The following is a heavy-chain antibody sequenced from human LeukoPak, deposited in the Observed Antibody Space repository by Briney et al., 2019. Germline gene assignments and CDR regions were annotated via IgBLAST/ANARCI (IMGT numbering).Heavy chain of an antibody. D-gene: IGHD3-10*01. Sequence: SETLSLTCTVSGGSISSYYWSWIRQPPGKGLEWIGEINHSGSTNYNPSLKSRVTISVDTSKNQFSLKLSSVTAADTAVYYCARSVYYGSGSYYNGNPLDYWGQGTLVTVSS. CDR3: ARSVYYGSGSYYNGNPLDY. J-gene: IGHJ4*02. V-gene: IGHV4-34*01. CDR1: GGSISSYY. CDR2: INHSGST.